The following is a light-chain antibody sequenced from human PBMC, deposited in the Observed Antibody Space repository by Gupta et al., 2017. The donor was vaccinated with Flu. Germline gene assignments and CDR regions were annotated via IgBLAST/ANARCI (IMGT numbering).Light chain of an antibody. CDR3: VQALQTPYT. CDR2: MGS. Sequence: IVMTQSPLSLPVTPGEPASISCKSSQSLLLSDGYDYLAWFLQKPGQSPHLLIHMGSSRASGVPDRFSGSGSGTNFTLKLSRVEAEDVGVYYCVQALQTPYTFGQGTKLDIK. J-gene: IGKJ2*01. CDR1: QSLLLSDGYDY. V-gene: IGKV2-28*01.